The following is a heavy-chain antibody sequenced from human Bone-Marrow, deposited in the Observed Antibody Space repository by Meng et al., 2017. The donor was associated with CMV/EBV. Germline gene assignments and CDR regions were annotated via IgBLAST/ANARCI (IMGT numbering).Heavy chain of an antibody. CDR2: ISSSGSTI. J-gene: IGHJ4*02. Sequence: SCAASGFTFSSYEMNWVRQAPGKGLEWVSYISSSGSTIYYADSVKGRFTISRDNAKNSLYLQMNSLRAEDTAVYYCAREAVAGLGSDYWGQGTLVTSPQ. D-gene: IGHD6-19*01. V-gene: IGHV3-48*03. CDR1: GFTFSSYE. CDR3: AREAVAGLGSDY.